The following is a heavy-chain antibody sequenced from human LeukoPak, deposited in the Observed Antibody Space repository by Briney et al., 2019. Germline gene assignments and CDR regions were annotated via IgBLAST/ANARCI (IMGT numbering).Heavy chain of an antibody. D-gene: IGHD1-26*01. Sequence: ASVKVSCKASGYTFTDYYIHWVRQAPGQGLEWMGWINPSTGDTNYAQKFQGRVTMTRDTSISTAYMELGSLRSDDTAVYYCARLLSTWFDPWGQGTLVTVSS. CDR1: GYTFTDYY. CDR3: ARLLSTWFDP. J-gene: IGHJ5*02. CDR2: INPSTGDT. V-gene: IGHV1-2*02.